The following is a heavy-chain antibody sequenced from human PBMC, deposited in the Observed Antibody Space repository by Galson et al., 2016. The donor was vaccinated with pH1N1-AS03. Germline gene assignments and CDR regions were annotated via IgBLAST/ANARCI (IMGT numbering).Heavy chain of an antibody. J-gene: IGHJ4*02. V-gene: IGHV1-18*01. CDR1: GYTFTNYG. Sequence: SVKVSCKASGYTFTNYGISWVRQAPGQGLEWMGWISAYNGNTNYAQKLQGRVTLTTDTSTSTAYMELRSLRSADTAVYYCARGWPDYGGDSFLGWDYWGQGSLVTVSS. CDR3: ARGWPDYGGDSFLGWDY. CDR2: ISAYNGNT. D-gene: IGHD4-23*01.